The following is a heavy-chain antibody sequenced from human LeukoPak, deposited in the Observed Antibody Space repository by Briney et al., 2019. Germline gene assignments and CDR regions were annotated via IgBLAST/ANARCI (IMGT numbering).Heavy chain of an antibody. Sequence: ASVKVSCKASGGTFSSYAISWVRQAPGQRLEWMGWINAGNGNTKYSQEFQGRVTITRDTSASTAYMELSSLRSEDMAVYYCARGTRGYSYGYDYYYYYMDVWGKGTTVTVSS. CDR2: INAGNGNT. D-gene: IGHD5-18*01. V-gene: IGHV1-3*03. CDR1: GGTFSSYA. J-gene: IGHJ6*03. CDR3: ARGTRGYSYGYDYYYYYMDV.